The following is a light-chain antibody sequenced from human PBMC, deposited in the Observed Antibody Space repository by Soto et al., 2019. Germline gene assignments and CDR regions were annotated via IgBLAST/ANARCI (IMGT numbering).Light chain of an antibody. CDR3: QKHYSAPWT. CDR2: AAS. Sequence: DIQMTQSPSSLSASVGDRVTITCRASQVTNNHLAWYQQKPGKVPKLLIYAASTLQPGVPSRFSGSVSGTDFTLTISSLQPEDVATYYCQKHYSAPWTFGQGTKVDI. J-gene: IGKJ1*01. V-gene: IGKV1-27*01. CDR1: QVTNNH.